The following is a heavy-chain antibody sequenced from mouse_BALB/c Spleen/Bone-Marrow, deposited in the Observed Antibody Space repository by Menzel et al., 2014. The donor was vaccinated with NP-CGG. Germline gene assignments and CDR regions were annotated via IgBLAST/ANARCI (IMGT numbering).Heavy chain of an antibody. CDR1: GYTFTDYA. V-gene: IGHV1-67*01. J-gene: IGHJ1*01. D-gene: IGHD1-1*01. Sequence: VQLQQSGPEVVRPGVSVKISCKGSGYTFTDYAMHWVKQSHAKSLEWIGAISTYNGNTNYNQKFKGKATMTVDKSSSTAYRELASFTSEDSDLFHCARRYYCNSGFCDAWRGGPTLTVSS. CDR2: ISTYNGNT. CDR3: ARRYYCNSGFCDA.